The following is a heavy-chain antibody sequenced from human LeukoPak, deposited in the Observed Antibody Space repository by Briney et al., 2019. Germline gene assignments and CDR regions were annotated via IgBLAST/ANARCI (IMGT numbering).Heavy chain of an antibody. D-gene: IGHD6-13*01. CDR1: GFTFRHYA. V-gene: IGHV3-23*01. Sequence: GGSLRLSCVASGFTFRHYAMSWVRQAPGKGLEWVSSISGSDVSTYYAESVKGRFTISRDNSKNTLYLQMNSLRAEDTAVYYCAKVQYQLVRSAYFDYWGQGTLVTVSS. CDR3: AKVQYQLVRSAYFDY. J-gene: IGHJ4*02. CDR2: ISGSDVST.